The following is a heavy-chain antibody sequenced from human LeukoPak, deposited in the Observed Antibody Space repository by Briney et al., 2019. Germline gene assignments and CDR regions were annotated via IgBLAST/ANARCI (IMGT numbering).Heavy chain of an antibody. CDR3: ARVPDYGGNSNRPHYYGMDV. Sequence: GGSLRLSCAASGFTFSSYAMSWVRQAPGKGLEWVANIKQDGSEKYYVDSVKGRFTISRDNAKNSLYLQMNSLRAEDTAVYYCARVPDYGGNSNRPHYYGMDVWGQGTTVTVSS. D-gene: IGHD4-23*01. V-gene: IGHV3-7*01. CDR2: IKQDGSEK. CDR1: GFTFSSYA. J-gene: IGHJ6*02.